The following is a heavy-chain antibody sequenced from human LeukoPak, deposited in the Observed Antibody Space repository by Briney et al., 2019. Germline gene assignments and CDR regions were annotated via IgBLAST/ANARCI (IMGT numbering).Heavy chain of an antibody. D-gene: IGHD3-10*01. CDR2: IWYDGGNK. J-gene: IGHJ6*03. Sequence: GGSLRLSCAASGFTFSSYGMHWVRQAPGKGLEWVAVIWYDGGNKYYADSVKGRFTISRDNSKNTLYLQMNSLRAEDTAVYYCARDNYGSGSYYTLYYYYCMDVRGKGTTVTVSS. V-gene: IGHV3-33*01. CDR1: GFTFSSYG. CDR3: ARDNYGSGSYYTLYYYYCMDV.